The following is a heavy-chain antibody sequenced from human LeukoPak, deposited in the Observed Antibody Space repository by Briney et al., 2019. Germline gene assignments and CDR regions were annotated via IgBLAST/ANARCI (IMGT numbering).Heavy chain of an antibody. J-gene: IGHJ4*02. V-gene: IGHV1-69*04. CDR1: GGTFSSYA. Sequence: SVKVSCKASGGTFSSYAISWVRQAPGQGLEWMGRIIPILGIANYAQKFQGRVTITADKSTSTAYMELSSLRSEDTAVYYCARDRGYGDLDYWGQGTLVTVSS. CDR3: ARDRGYGDLDY. D-gene: IGHD3-10*01. CDR2: IIPILGIA.